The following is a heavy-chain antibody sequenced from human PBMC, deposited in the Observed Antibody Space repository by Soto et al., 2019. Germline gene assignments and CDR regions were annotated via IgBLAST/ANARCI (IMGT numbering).Heavy chain of an antibody. CDR2: ISGSGGST. CDR3: AKVPFITIGAFDI. Sequence: EVQLLESGGGLVQPGGSLRLSCAASGFTFSSYVMSWVRQAPGKGLEWVSAISGSGGSTYYADSVKGRFTISRDNSKNTLYLQMNSLRAEDTAVYYCAKVPFITIGAFDIWGQGTMVTVSS. V-gene: IGHV3-23*01. CDR1: GFTFSSYV. D-gene: IGHD3-10*01. J-gene: IGHJ3*02.